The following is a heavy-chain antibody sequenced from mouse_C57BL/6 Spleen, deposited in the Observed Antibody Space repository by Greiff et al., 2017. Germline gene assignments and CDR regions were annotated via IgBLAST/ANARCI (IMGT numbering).Heavy chain of an antibody. CDR2: IYPRSGNT. CDR3: ARGGTDWYFDV. CDR1: GYTFTSYG. D-gene: IGHD4-1*01. J-gene: IGHJ1*03. Sequence: QVQLKESGAELARPGASVKLSCKVSGYTFTSYGISWVKQRTGQGLEWIGEIYPRSGNTYYNEKFKGKATLTADKSSSTAYMELRSLTSEDSAVYFCARGGTDWYFDVWGTGTTVTVSS. V-gene: IGHV1-81*01.